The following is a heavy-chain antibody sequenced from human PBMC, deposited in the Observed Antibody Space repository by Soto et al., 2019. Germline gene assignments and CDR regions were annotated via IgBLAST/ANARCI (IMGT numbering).Heavy chain of an antibody. V-gene: IGHV3-30*18. Sequence: GGSLRLSCAASGFTFSSYGMHWVRQAPGKGLEWVAVISYDGSNKYYADSVKGRFTISRDNSKNTLYLQMNSLRAEDTAVYYCAKDLGTTVTTASNYYYGMDVWGQGTTVTVSS. CDR2: ISYDGSNK. CDR3: AKDLGTTVTTASNYYYGMDV. J-gene: IGHJ6*02. CDR1: GFTFSSYG. D-gene: IGHD4-17*01.